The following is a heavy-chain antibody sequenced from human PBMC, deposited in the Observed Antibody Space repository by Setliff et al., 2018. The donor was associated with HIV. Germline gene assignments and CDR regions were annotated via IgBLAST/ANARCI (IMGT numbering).Heavy chain of an antibody. Sequence: NPSETLSLTCTVSGGSISSSSYYWSWIRQPAGKGLEWIGRIYTTGSTSYNPSLKSRVTISIDTSKKQFSLKVSSVTAADTAVYYCARHDGTNCGGDCYLLGYFDLWGRGTLVTVSS. CDR3: ARHDGTNCGGDCYLLGYFDL. CDR2: IYTTGST. D-gene: IGHD2-21*02. J-gene: IGHJ2*01. CDR1: GGSISSSSYY. V-gene: IGHV4-61*02.